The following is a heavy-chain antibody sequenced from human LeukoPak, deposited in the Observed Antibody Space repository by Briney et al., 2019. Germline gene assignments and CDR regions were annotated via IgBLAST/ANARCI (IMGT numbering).Heavy chain of an antibody. CDR1: GFTFSSYS. V-gene: IGHV3-21*01. CDR2: ISSSSSYI. J-gene: IGHJ6*02. D-gene: IGHD2-21*02. CDR3: ARDSAPLTYYGGDCFWYYGMDV. Sequence: PGGSLRLSCAASGFTFSSYSMNWVRQAPGKGLEWVSSISSSSSYIYYADSVKGRFTISRDNAKNSLYLQMNSLRAEDTAVYYCARDSAPLTYYGGDCFWYYGMDVWGQGTTVTVSS.